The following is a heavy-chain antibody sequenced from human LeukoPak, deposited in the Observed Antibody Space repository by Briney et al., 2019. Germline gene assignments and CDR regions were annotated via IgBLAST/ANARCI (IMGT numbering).Heavy chain of an antibody. J-gene: IGHJ5*02. D-gene: IGHD2-15*01. CDR1: GFTLRSYW. V-gene: IGHV3-53*01. CDR2: IYSGGST. CDR3: ARAYCSGGSCYDPWWFDP. Sequence: GGSLRLSCAASGFTLRSYWLSWVRQAPGKGLEWVSVIYSGGSTYYADSVKGRFTISRDNSKNTLYLQMNSLRAEDTAVYYCARAYCSGGSCYDPWWFDPWGQGTLVTVSS.